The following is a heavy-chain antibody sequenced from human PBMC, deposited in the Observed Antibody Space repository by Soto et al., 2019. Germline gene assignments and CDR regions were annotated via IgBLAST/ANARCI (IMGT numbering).Heavy chain of an antibody. Sequence: VQLVESGGGLVQPGRSLRLSCAASGFTFDDHTMHWVRQAPGKGLEWVSGISWDSGSISYADSVKGRFTISRDNAKNSLYLQMNSLKTEDTALYYCAKLARGGSSWSDYWGQGTLVTVSS. CDR2: ISWDSGSI. V-gene: IGHV3-9*01. CDR3: AKLARGGSSWSDY. CDR1: GFTFDDHT. J-gene: IGHJ4*02. D-gene: IGHD6-13*01.